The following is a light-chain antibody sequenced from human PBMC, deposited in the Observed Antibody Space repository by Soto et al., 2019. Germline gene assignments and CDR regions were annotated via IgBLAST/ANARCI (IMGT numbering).Light chain of an antibody. CDR3: QQYSSYWT. J-gene: IGKJ1*01. CDR1: QSISSW. CDR2: DAS. V-gene: IGKV1-5*01. Sequence: GDRVTITCRASQSISSWLAWYQQKPGKAPKFLIYDASNLESGVPSRLSGSGSGTEFTLTISSLQPDDFATYYCQQYSSYWTFGQGTKVEIK.